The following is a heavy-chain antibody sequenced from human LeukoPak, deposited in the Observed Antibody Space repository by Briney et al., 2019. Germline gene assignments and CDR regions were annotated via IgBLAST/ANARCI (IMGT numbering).Heavy chain of an antibody. V-gene: IGHV3-30-3*01. D-gene: IGHD3-10*01. CDR2: ISYDGSNK. CDR3: ARDLGDDELLWFGEFDY. Sequence: GGSLRLSCAASGFTFSSYAMHWVRQAPGKGLEWVAVISYDGSNKYYADSVKGRFTISRDNSKNTLYLQMNSLRAEDTAVYYCARDLGDDELLWFGEFDYWGQGTLVTVSS. CDR1: GFTFSSYA. J-gene: IGHJ4*02.